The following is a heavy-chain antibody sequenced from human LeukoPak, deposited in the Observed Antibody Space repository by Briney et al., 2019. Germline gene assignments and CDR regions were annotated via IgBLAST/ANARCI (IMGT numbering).Heavy chain of an antibody. CDR1: GFTFSSYA. J-gene: IGHJ3*02. D-gene: IGHD2-8*02. CDR2: ILGTRGGT. Sequence: QPGGSLRLSCAASGFTFSSYAMTWVRQAPGRGLEWVSAILGTRGGTYYTDSVKGRFTISRDNSKNTLYLQMNSLRAEDTAVYYCASCEAGGITQKPKEIDAFDIWGQGTMVTVSS. CDR3: ASCEAGGITQKPKEIDAFDI. V-gene: IGHV3-23*01.